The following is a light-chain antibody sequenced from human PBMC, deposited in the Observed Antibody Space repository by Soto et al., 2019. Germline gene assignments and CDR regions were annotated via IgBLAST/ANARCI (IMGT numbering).Light chain of an antibody. CDR3: QQYHKWPIT. CDR1: QSVSTY. V-gene: IGKV3-11*01. Sequence: PGERATLSCRASQSVSTYLAWYQQRPGQAPRLLIYDASYRATDIPPRFSGSGSGTDFTLTISSLEPEDFAVYYCQQYHKWPITFGQGTRLEIK. CDR2: DAS. J-gene: IGKJ5*01.